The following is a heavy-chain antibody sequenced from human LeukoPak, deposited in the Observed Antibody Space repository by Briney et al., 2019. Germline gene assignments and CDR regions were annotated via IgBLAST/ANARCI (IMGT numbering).Heavy chain of an antibody. CDR2: INHSGST. D-gene: IGHD5-12*01. J-gene: IGHJ4*02. V-gene: IGHV4-34*01. CDR1: GGSFSGYY. Sequence: SETLSLTCAVYGGSFSGYYWSWIRQPPGKGLEWIGEINHSGSTNYNPSLKSRVTISVDPSKNQFSLKLSSVTAADTAVYYCARGGNRWLRSGVHAPDYWGQGTLVTVSS. CDR3: ARGGNRWLRSGVHAPDY.